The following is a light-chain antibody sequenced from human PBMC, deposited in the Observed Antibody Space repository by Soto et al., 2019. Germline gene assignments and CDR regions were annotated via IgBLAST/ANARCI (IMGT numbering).Light chain of an antibody. CDR1: QSLTSTY. CDR2: DAS. Sequence: LTPGAATMSLYPGGRAALSCRSSQSLTSTYLARYQQKPGQAPRLVIYDASSRATGIPDRFSGSGSGTDFTLLISRLEPEDFAVYYCQQYGDSPRTFAQRTKVAIK. V-gene: IGKV3-20*01. CDR3: QQYGDSPRT. J-gene: IGKJ1*01.